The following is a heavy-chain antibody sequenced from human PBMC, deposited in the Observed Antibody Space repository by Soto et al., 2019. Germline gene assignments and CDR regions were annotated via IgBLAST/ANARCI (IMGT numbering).Heavy chain of an antibody. D-gene: IGHD5-18*01. Sequence: QAQLVESGGGVVQPGRSLRLSCAASGFAFSSYGMPWVRQAPGTGLGWVAVISYDGSLQHYADSVKGRFTISRDNSKNMVLLQMSSLRAEDTAVYYCVSDRGYGHASVPYSWGQGTLVSVSS. CDR3: VSDRGYGHASVPYS. CDR1: GFAFSSYG. V-gene: IGHV3-30*03. J-gene: IGHJ4*02. CDR2: ISYDGSLQ.